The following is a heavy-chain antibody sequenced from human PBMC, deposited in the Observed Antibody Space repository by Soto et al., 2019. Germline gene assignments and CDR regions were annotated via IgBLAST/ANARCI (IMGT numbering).Heavy chain of an antibody. CDR2: IYYSGST. Sequence: PSETLSLTCTVSGGSISSYYWSWIRQPPGKGLEWIGYIYYSGSTNYNPSLKSRVTISVDTSKNQFSLKLSSVTAADTAVYYCARHSYSSGWYMDYYYYYGMDVWGQGTTVTVSS. CDR1: GGSISSYY. CDR3: ARHSYSSGWYMDYYYYYGMDV. J-gene: IGHJ6*02. D-gene: IGHD6-19*01. V-gene: IGHV4-59*08.